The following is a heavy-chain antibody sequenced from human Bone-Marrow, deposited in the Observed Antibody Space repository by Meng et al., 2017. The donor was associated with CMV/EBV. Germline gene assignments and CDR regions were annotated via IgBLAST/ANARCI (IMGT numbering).Heavy chain of an antibody. CDR3: ARGLIRRYYYYGMDV. CDR1: GGSFSGYY. Sequence: SEPLSLTCAVYGGSFSGYYWSWIRQPPGKGLEWIGEINHSGSTNYNPSLKSRVTISVDTSKNQFSLKLSSVTAADTAVYYCARGLIRRYYYYGMDVWGQGTTVTVSS. J-gene: IGHJ6*02. V-gene: IGHV4-34*01. CDR2: INHSGST. D-gene: IGHD3-22*01.